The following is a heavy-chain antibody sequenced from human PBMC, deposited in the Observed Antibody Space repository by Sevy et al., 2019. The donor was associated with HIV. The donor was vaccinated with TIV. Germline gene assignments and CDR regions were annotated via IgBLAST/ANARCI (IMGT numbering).Heavy chain of an antibody. CDR3: AKDQGSLYYYYGMDV. V-gene: IGHV3-23*01. D-gene: IGHD6-19*01. J-gene: IGHJ6*02. CDR1: GFTFSSYA. Sequence: GGSLRLSCAASGFTFSSYAMSWVRQAPGKGLEWVSAISGSGGSTYYADSVKGRFTISRDNSKNTLYLQMNSLRAEDTAVYYCAKDQGSLYYYYGMDVWGQGTTVTDSS. CDR2: ISGSGGST.